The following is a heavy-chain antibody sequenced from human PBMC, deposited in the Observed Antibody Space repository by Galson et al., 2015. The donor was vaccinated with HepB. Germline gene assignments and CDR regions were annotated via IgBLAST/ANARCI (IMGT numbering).Heavy chain of an antibody. Sequence: SLRLSCAASGFSFSAFAMHWVRQAPGKGLEWVAVISFDGTNKYYADSVMGRFTISRDNSRNILYLQMNSLRNEDTAVYYCSRDIGDYDFWSGSDYWGQGTLATVSS. D-gene: IGHD3-3*01. CDR3: SRDIGDYDFWSGSDY. J-gene: IGHJ4*02. CDR1: GFSFSAFA. V-gene: IGHV3-30-3*01. CDR2: ISFDGTNK.